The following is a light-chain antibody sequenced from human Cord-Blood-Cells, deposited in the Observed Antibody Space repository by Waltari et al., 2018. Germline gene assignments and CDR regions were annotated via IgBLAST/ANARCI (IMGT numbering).Light chain of an antibody. Sequence: PSPSTLSASVGNRITHTCRASQSISSWFAWYQQKPGKAPKLLIYKASSLESGVPSRFSGSGSGTEFTLTISSLQPDDFATYYCQQYNSYSYTFGQGTKLEIK. CDR1: QSISSW. CDR3: QQYNSYSYT. J-gene: IGKJ2*01. V-gene: IGKV1-5*03. CDR2: KAS.